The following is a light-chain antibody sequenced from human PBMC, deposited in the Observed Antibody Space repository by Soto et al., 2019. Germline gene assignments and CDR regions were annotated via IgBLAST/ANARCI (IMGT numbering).Light chain of an antibody. V-gene: IGLV2-14*01. J-gene: IGLJ2*01. Sequence: QSVLTQPASVSGSPGQSITIFCTGTSSDVGGYDYVSWYQQYPGKVPKLMIYDVNHRPSGVSNRFSGSKSGNTASLTISGLQAEDEADYYCSSYTITNTVVFGGGTKVTVL. CDR1: SSDVGGYDY. CDR2: DVN. CDR3: SSYTITNTVV.